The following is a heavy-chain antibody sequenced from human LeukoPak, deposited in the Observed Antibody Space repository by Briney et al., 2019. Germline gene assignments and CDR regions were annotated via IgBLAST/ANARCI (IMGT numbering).Heavy chain of an antibody. CDR3: ARGRSITMIVVVPSNDY. V-gene: IGHV4-38-2*02. Sequence: SETLSLTCTVSGYSISSGYYWGWIRQPPGKGLEWIGSIYHSGSTYYNPSLKSRVTISVDTSKSQFSLKLSSVTAADTAVYYCARGRSITMIVVVPSNDYWGQGTLVTVSS. CDR1: GYSISSGYY. CDR2: IYHSGST. J-gene: IGHJ4*02. D-gene: IGHD3-22*01.